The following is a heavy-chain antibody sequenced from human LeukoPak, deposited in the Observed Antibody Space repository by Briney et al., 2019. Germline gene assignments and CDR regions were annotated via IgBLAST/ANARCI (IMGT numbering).Heavy chain of an antibody. D-gene: IGHD1-26*01. Sequence: PGGSLRLSCAASGFTFSSYEMNWVRQAPGKGLEWVSYISSSGSTIYYADSVKGRFTISRDNAKNSLYLQMNSLRAEDTAVYYCASLLLVGAPDYWGQGTLVTVSS. CDR1: GFTFSSYE. V-gene: IGHV3-48*03. CDR2: ISSSGSTI. J-gene: IGHJ4*02. CDR3: ASLLLVGAPDY.